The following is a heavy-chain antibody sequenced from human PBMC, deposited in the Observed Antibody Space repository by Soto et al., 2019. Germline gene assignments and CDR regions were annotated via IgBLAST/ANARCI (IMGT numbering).Heavy chain of an antibody. CDR3: ARDFSYYYSEYFQH. Sequence: QVQLVESGGGVVQPGRSLRLSCAASGFTFSSYAMHWVRQAPGKGLEWVAVISYDGSNKYYADSVKGRFTISRDNSKNTLDLQMNSLRAEDTAVYYCARDFSYYYSEYFQHWGQGTLVTVSS. CDR1: GFTFSSYA. CDR2: ISYDGSNK. J-gene: IGHJ1*01. D-gene: IGHD3-22*01. V-gene: IGHV3-30-3*01.